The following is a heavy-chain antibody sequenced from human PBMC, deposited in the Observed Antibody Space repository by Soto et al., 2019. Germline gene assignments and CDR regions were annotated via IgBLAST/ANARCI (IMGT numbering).Heavy chain of an antibody. CDR2: ISTNGGST. J-gene: IGHJ4*02. V-gene: IGHV3-64D*06. Sequence: GGSLRLSCSASGFTFSSYAMHWVRQAPGKGLEYVSSISTNGGSTHYADSVKGRFTISRDNSKNTHYLQMSSLIADDTAVYYCVKGEYYYDSSGYYPFDYWGQGT. D-gene: IGHD3-22*01. CDR3: VKGEYYYDSSGYYPFDY. CDR1: GFTFSSYA.